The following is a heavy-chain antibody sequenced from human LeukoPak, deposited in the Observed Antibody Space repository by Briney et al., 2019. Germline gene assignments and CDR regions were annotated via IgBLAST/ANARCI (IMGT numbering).Heavy chain of an antibody. CDR1: GYSFTDYY. V-gene: IGHV1-2*02. CDR2: INPNSGGT. D-gene: IGHD2-21*01. CDR3: ARADRLDGGPYLIGP. Sequence: ASVKVSCKTSGYSFTDYYMHWVRQAPGQGLEWMGWINPNSGGTSSAQKFQGRVTMTRDTSITTVYMEVSWLTSNDTAIYYCARADRLDGGPYLIGPWGQGTLVTVSS. J-gene: IGHJ5*02.